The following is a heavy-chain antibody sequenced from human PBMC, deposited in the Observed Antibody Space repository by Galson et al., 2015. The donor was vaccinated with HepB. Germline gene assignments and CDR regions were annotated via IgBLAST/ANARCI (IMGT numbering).Heavy chain of an antibody. CDR2: ISYAGAYT. CDR3: ARDPFLEGYSYGYVYYGMDV. Sequence: SLRLSCAASGFSFSTYAMHWVRQSPRKGLEWVGLISYAGAYTYYADSVKGRFTTSRDNSKNTLYLQMNSLRAEDTAVYYCARDPFLEGYSYGYVYYGMDVWGQGTTVTVSS. V-gene: IGHV3-30*04. J-gene: IGHJ6*02. CDR1: GFSFSTYA. D-gene: IGHD5-18*01.